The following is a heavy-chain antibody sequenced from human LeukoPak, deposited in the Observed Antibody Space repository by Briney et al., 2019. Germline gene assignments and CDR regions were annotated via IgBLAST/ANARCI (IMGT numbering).Heavy chain of an antibody. CDR1: GFTFSSSG. CDR3: AREGRNYEHYFDY. Sequence: GGSLRLSCAASGFTFSSSGMHWVRQAPGKGLGWVAVIWYDGSNKYYADSVKGRFTISRDKSKNTLYLQMNSLTAEDTAVCYCAREGRNYEHYFDYWGQGTLVTVSS. J-gene: IGHJ4*02. CDR2: IWYDGSNK. V-gene: IGHV3-33*01. D-gene: IGHD1-7*01.